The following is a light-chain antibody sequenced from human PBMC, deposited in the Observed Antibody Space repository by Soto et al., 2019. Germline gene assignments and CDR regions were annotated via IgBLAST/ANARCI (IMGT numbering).Light chain of an antibody. CDR1: SSNMGSNA. CDR3: AAWDGSLNGWV. V-gene: IGLV1-44*01. J-gene: IGLJ3*02. CDR2: NNN. Sequence: QSVLTQPPSASGTPGQRVTISCSGSSSNMGSNAVNWYQQLPGTAPKLLIYNNNQRPSGVPDRFSGSKSGTSASLAISGLQSEDESDYYCAAWDGSLNGWVFGGGTQLTVL.